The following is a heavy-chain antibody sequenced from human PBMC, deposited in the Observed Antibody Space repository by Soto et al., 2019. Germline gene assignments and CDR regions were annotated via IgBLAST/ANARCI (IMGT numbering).Heavy chain of an antibody. J-gene: IGHJ6*02. CDR1: GFTFSSYA. V-gene: IGHV3-23*01. CDR3: AKASPTVKSGGMDV. CDR2: MSSGANT. Sequence: EVQLLESGGGLVQPGGSLRLSCAASGFTFSSYAMSWVRQAPGKGLECVSRMSSGANTYSTDSVRGLVTISRDNSENSLSLHMRIMSADDKAIYYCAKASPTVKSGGMDVLGQGTTVTVSS.